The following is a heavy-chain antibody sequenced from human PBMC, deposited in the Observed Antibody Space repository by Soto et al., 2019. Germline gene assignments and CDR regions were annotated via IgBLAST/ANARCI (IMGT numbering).Heavy chain of an antibody. CDR1: GGSISSKLYS. Sequence: TLSLTCGVSGGSISSKLYSWTWIRQPRGNGLEWIGDIHHSGSTHYNPSLESRVTISVDRSRNQFSLRLTSVTAADTAVYYCDRVQDGRLNWLDPWGPGILVTVSS. V-gene: IGHV4-30-2*01. D-gene: IGHD1-26*01. J-gene: IGHJ5*02. CDR3: DRVQDGRLNWLDP. CDR2: IHHSGST.